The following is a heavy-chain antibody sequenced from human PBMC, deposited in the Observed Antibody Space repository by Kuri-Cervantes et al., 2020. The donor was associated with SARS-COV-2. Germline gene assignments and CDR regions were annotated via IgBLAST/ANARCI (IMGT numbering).Heavy chain of an antibody. CDR2: ISGSGGST. D-gene: IGHD3-10*01. J-gene: IGHJ4*02. CDR3: VKDRSGSGSYYYYFDY. Sequence: GGSLRLSCAASGFTFSSYAMSWVRQAPGKGLEWVSAISGSGGSTYYADSVKGRFTISRDNSKNTLYLQMNSLRAEDTAVYYCVKDRSGSGSYYYYFDYWGQGTLVTVSS. CDR1: GFTFSSYA. V-gene: IGHV3-23*01.